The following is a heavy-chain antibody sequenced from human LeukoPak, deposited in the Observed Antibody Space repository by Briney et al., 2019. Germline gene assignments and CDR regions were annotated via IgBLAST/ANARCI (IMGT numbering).Heavy chain of an antibody. CDR1: GGSISSSSYY. V-gene: IGHV4-39*07. J-gene: IGHJ4*02. CDR3: ARANVLTGTDS. CDR2: IYYSGST. Sequence: SETLSLTCTVSGGSISSSSYYWGWIRQPPGKGLEWIGSIYYSGSTYYNPSLKSRVTISVDTSKNQFSLKLSSVTAADTAVYYCARANVLTGTDSWGQGTLVTVSS. D-gene: IGHD3-9*01.